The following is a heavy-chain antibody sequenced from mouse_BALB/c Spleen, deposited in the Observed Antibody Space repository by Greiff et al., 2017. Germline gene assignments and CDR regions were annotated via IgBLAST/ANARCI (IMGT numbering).Heavy chain of an antibody. CDR3: ARASSSYWYFDV. CDR1: GYSITSGYY. CDR2: ISYDGSN. J-gene: IGHJ1*01. Sequence: VQLKESGPGLVKPSQSLSLTCSVTGYSITSGYYWNWIRQFPGNKLEWMGYISYDGSNNYNPSLKNRISITRDTSKNQFFLKLNSVTTEDTATYYCARASSSYWYFDVWGAGTTVTVSS. V-gene: IGHV3-6*02.